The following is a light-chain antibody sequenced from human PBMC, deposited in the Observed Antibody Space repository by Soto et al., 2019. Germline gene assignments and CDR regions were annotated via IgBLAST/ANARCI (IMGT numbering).Light chain of an antibody. CDR2: DTS. CDR1: QSVFTS. Sequence: EIVLTQSPATLSLSPVERATLSCRASQSVFTSLAWFQQKPGQAPKLLISDTSNRATGIPARFSGSGSGTDFTLTISSLEPEDFAVYYCQQRNSWPLTFGGGTKVDIK. V-gene: IGKV3-11*01. J-gene: IGKJ4*01. CDR3: QQRNSWPLT.